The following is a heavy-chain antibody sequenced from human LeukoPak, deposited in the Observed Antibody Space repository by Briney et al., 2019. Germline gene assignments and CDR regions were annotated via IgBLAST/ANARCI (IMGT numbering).Heavy chain of an antibody. CDR3: ARDSTLSAFDI. V-gene: IGHV3-21*01. D-gene: IGHD2-15*01. Sequence: PGGSLRLSCAASGFTFSSYSMNWVRQAPGKGLEWVSSISSSSSYIYYADSVKSRFTISRDNAKNSLYLQMNSLRAEDTAVYYRARDSTLSAFDIWGQGTMVTVSS. CDR1: GFTFSSYS. J-gene: IGHJ3*02. CDR2: ISSSSSYI.